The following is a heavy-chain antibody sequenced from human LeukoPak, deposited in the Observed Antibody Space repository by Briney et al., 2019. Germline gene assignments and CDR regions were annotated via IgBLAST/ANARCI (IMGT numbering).Heavy chain of an antibody. D-gene: IGHD6-13*01. Sequence: SETLSLTCSVSGGSISSYYWSWMRQPPGKGLEWSGYIYDSGGTNYKPSLKRRGTISIDTSKNQFSIKLSSVTAAHTAVSYCARDIHYSGSWYSTIAYWGQGTLVTVPS. CDR3: ARDIHYSGSWYSTIAY. CDR2: IYDSGGT. J-gene: IGHJ4*02. CDR1: GGSISSYY. V-gene: IGHV4-59*01.